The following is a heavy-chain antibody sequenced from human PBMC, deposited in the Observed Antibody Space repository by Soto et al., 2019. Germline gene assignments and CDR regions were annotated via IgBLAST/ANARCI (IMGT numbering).Heavy chain of an antibody. J-gene: IGHJ4*02. CDR3: ASGHDAYKVRY. D-gene: IGHD1-1*01. CDR1: GGSISSGGTGSY. Sequence: QVQLQESGPGLVKPSQTLSLTCTVSGGSISSGGTGSYWTWIRQLPGKGLEWIGYIYYTGNTYYNPSLKSRPTISIDTSANQFSLKLTSVTAADTAVYFWASGHDAYKVRYWGQGTLVTVSS. V-gene: IGHV4-31*03. CDR2: IYYTGNT.